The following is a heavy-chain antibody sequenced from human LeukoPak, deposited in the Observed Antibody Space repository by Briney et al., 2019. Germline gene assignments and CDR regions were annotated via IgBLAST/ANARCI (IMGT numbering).Heavy chain of an antibody. D-gene: IGHD3-22*01. CDR1: GCRFTSYW. Sequence: GESLQISCKGSGCRFTSYWIGWVRQVPGKGLEGMGILSPGPSHTRYSPSFQGQVTISADKSISTAYLQWSSLKASDTAMYYCARPNQPYDSSVSFDYWGQGTLVTVSS. J-gene: IGHJ4*02. CDR3: ARPNQPYDSSVSFDY. CDR2: LSPGPSHT. V-gene: IGHV5-51*01.